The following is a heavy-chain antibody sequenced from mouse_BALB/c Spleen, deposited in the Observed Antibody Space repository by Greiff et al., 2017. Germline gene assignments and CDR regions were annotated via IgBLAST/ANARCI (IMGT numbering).Heavy chain of an antibody. Sequence: VQLQQSGAELVKPGASVKLSCTASGFNIKDTYMHWVKQRPEQGLEWIGRIDPANGNTKYDPKFQGKATITADTSSNTAYLQLSSLTSEDTAVYYCARRYGNYVGYWYFDVWGAGTTVTGSS. CDR3: ARRYGNYVGYWYFDV. D-gene: IGHD2-1*01. V-gene: IGHV14-3*02. CDR1: GFNIKDTY. J-gene: IGHJ1*01. CDR2: IDPANGNT.